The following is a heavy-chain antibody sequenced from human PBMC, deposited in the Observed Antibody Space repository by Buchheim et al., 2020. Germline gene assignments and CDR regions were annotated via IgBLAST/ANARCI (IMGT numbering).Heavy chain of an antibody. Sequence: EVHLLESGGGLVQPGGSLRLSCAASGFTFSSYAMFWVRQAPGKGLEWVLAISYSGDRTYYADSVKGRFTISRDNSKNTLYLQMNSLRAEDTAVYYCAKGIAVADTSGDDAFDIWGQGT. D-gene: IGHD6-19*01. CDR3: AKGIAVADTSGDDAFDI. CDR2: ISYSGDRT. V-gene: IGHV3-23*01. CDR1: GFTFSSYA. J-gene: IGHJ3*02.